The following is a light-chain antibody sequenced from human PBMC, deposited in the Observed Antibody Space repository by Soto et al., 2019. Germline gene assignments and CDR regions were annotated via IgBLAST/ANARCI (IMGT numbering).Light chain of an antibody. CDR2: KAT. CDR3: QQYNSFPS. CDR1: QSISTW. V-gene: IGKV1-5*03. Sequence: DIQMTQSPSTLSASVGDRVTITCRASQSISTWLAWYQQKPGKAPKLLIYKATSLESGVPSRFSGSESGTEITLTISSLQPDDFATYYCQQYNSFPSFGGGTKVEIK. J-gene: IGKJ4*01.